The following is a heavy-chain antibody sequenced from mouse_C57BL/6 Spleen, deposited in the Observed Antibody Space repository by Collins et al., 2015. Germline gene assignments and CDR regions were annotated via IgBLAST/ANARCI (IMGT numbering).Heavy chain of an antibody. CDR2: INPNNGGT. D-gene: IGHD2-1*01. V-gene: IGHV1-26*01. CDR3: ARWEGQIYYGNYVDAMDY. Sequence: VQLQQPGAEVVKPGASVKISCKASGYTFTDYYMNWVKQSHGKSLEWIGDINPNNGGTSYNQKFKGKATLTVDKSSSTAYMELRSLTSEDSAVYYCARWEGQIYYGNYVDAMDYWGQGTSVTVSS. J-gene: IGHJ4*01. CDR1: GYTFTDYY.